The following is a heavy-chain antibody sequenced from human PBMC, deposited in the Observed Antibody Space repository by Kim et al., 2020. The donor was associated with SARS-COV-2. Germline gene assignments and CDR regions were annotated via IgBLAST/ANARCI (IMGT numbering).Heavy chain of an antibody. CDR2: IGTAGDT. J-gene: IGHJ6*02. Sequence: GGSLRLSCAASGFTFSSYDMHWVRQAPGKGLEWVSGIGTAGDTYYPGSVKGRFTISRENAKNSLYLQMNSLRAGDTAVYYCARESPADLYGMDVWGQGTTVTVSS. CDR1: GFTFSSYD. V-gene: IGHV3-13*01. CDR3: ARESPADLYGMDV.